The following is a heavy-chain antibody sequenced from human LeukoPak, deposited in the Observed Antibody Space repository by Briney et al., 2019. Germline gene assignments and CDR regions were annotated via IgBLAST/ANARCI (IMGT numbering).Heavy chain of an antibody. CDR2: IYYTGST. Sequence: SSETLSLTXTVSGGSISSYYWSWIRQPPGKGLEWIGSIYYTGSTNYNPSLKSRVTISVDTSKNQFSLKLGSVTAADTAVYYCARAHFWSGYTIDYWGQGTPVTVSS. CDR3: ARAHFWSGYTIDY. CDR1: GGSISSYY. V-gene: IGHV4-59*01. D-gene: IGHD3-3*02. J-gene: IGHJ4*02.